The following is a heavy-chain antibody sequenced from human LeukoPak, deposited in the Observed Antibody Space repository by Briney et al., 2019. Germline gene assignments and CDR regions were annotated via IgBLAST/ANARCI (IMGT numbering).Heavy chain of an antibody. CDR2: ISSSSSYI. D-gene: IGHD5-18*01. Sequence: GGSLRLSCAASGFTFSSYSMNWVRQAPGKGLEWVSSISSSSSYIYYADSVKGRFTISRDNAKNSLYLQVNSLRAEDTAVYYCARGRGYSYGYDYWGQGTLVTVSS. J-gene: IGHJ4*02. CDR3: ARGRGYSYGYDY. CDR1: GFTFSSYS. V-gene: IGHV3-21*01.